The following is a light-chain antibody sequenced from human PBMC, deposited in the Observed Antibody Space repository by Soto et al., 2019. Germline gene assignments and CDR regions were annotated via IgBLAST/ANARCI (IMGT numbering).Light chain of an antibody. CDR3: MQALQTPLFT. J-gene: IGKJ3*01. V-gene: IGKV2-28*01. Sequence: DFVMTQSPLSLSVTPGEPASISCRSSQSLLQSNGYNYLDWYLQKPGQSPQLLIYLGSNRASGVPDRFSGSGSGTNVTLKISRVEAEDVGVYYCMQALQTPLFTFGPGTRVDIK. CDR1: QSLLQSNGYNY. CDR2: LGS.